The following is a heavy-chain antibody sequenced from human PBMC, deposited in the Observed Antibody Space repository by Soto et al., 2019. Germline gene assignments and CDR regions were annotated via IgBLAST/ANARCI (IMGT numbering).Heavy chain of an antibody. Sequence: PGGSLRLSCAASGFTFSDYYMSWIRQAPGKGLEWVSYISSSGSTIYYADSVKGRFTISRDNAKNSLYLQMNSLRAEDTAVYYCAIGMGVVVVAAPFDYWGQGTLVTVYS. D-gene: IGHD2-15*01. V-gene: IGHV3-11*01. CDR1: GFTFSDYY. J-gene: IGHJ4*02. CDR2: ISSSGSTI. CDR3: AIGMGVVVVAAPFDY.